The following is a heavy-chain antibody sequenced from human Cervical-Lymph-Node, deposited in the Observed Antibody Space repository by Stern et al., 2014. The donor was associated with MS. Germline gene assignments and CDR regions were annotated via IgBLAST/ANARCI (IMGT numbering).Heavy chain of an antibody. CDR3: ARDDDYTRRAIDY. V-gene: IGHV1-18*01. CDR2: ISPYNGKT. Sequence: VQLVESGAEVKKPGASVNVSCKTSGYTFTYYAISWIRQAPGQGLEWVGWISPYNGKTNFVQKLQGRVAMTTDTSTSTAYMELRSLRSDDTAVYYCARDDDYTRRAIDYWGQGTLVTVSS. CDR1: GYTFTYYA. D-gene: IGHD4-11*01. J-gene: IGHJ4*02.